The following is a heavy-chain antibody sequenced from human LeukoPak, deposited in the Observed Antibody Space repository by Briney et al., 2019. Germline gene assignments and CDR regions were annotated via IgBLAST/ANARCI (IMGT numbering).Heavy chain of an antibody. J-gene: IGHJ4*02. CDR3: ASTYYDFWSGHDDY. CDR1: GGTFSSYA. CDR2: IIPIFGTA. V-gene: IGHV1-69*01. Sequence: ASVKVSCKASGGTFSSYAISWVRQAPGQGLEWMGGIIPIFGTANYAQKFQGRVTITEDESTSTAYMELSSLRSEDTAVYYCASTYYDFWSGHDDYWGQGTLVTVSS. D-gene: IGHD3-3*01.